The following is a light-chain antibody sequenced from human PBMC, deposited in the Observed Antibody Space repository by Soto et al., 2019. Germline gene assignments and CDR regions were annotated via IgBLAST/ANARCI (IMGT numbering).Light chain of an antibody. CDR3: SSYTSSGTYA. J-gene: IGLJ1*01. Sequence: QSVLAQPASVSGSPGQSITISCTGTSSDVGGYNYVSWYQQHPGKAPQVMIYDVSNRPSGVSYRFSASKSGNTASLTISWLQAEDEADYFCSSYTSSGTYAFGTGTNITIL. V-gene: IGLV2-14*01. CDR2: DVS. CDR1: SSDVGGYNY.